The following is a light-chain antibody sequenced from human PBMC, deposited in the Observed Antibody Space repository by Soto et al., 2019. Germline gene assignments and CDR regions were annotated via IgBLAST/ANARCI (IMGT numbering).Light chain of an antibody. CDR1: ESIRNW. V-gene: IGKV1-5*03. Sequence: DIQMTQSPSTLSASVGDRVTITCRASESIRNWLAWYQQSPGKAPKLLIYKASSLQSGVPSRFSGGGSGTEFTLTISRLQPDDYATYYCQQYESYPYTFGPGTKLEIK. CDR2: KAS. J-gene: IGKJ2*01. CDR3: QQYESYPYT.